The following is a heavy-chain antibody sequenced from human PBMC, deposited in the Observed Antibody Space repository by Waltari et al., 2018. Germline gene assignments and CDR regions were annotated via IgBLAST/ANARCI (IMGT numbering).Heavy chain of an antibody. Sequence: EVQLLQSGTELKKQGGPVKIYCQVSGYRFTDYYIHWVQQAPGKGPQWMGLVDPEDGETIYAERFQGRVTITADTSTETAFMELSSLTSDDTAVYYCVTALGDRSSASRPFDVWGLGTLITVSS. CDR1: GYRFTDYY. CDR3: VTALGDRSSASRPFDV. V-gene: IGHV1-69-2*01. D-gene: IGHD3-10*01. J-gene: IGHJ3*01. CDR2: VDPEDGET.